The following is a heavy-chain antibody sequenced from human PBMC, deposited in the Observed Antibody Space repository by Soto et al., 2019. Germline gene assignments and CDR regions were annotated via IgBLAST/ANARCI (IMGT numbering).Heavy chain of an antibody. CDR2: IYYSGST. D-gene: IGHD2-21*02. Sequence: SETLSLTCTVSGGSISSYYWSWIRQPPGEGLEWIGYIYYSGSTNYNPSLKSRVTISVDTSKNQFSLKLSSVTAADTAVYYCAKSMTYGAYYYYGMDVWGQGTTVTVSS. V-gene: IGHV4-59*01. CDR3: AKSMTYGAYYYYGMDV. J-gene: IGHJ6*02. CDR1: GGSISSYY.